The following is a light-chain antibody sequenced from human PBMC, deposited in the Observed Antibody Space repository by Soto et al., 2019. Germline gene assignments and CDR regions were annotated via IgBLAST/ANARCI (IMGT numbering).Light chain of an antibody. CDR1: QSVSNNY. CDR3: HQRQSWPRT. Sequence: EIVLTQSPGTLSLSPGERATLSCRTSQSVSNNYLAWYQQKPGQAPRLRIYGASSRAAGIPARFSASGSGTDFTLTISDVQPEDFALYYCHQRQSWPRTFGQGTKVDIK. J-gene: IGKJ1*01. CDR2: GAS. V-gene: IGKV3-20*01.